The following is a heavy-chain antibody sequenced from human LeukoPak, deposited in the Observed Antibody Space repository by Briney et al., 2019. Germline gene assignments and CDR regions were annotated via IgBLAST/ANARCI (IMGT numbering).Heavy chain of an antibody. V-gene: IGHV4-59*08. CDR1: GGSISSYY. CDR3: ARWGHCSGGSCLDY. Sequence: PSETLSLTCTVSGGSISSYYWSWIRQPPGQGLEWIGYIYYSGSTNYNPSLKSRVTISVDTSRNQFSLKLSSVTAADTAVYYCARWGHCSGGSCLDYWGQGTLVTVSS. J-gene: IGHJ4*02. CDR2: IYYSGST. D-gene: IGHD2-15*01.